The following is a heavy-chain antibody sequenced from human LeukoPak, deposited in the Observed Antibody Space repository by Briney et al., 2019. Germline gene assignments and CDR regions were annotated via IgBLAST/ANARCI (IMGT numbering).Heavy chain of an antibody. V-gene: IGHV1-8*01. CDR1: GYTFTSHD. J-gene: IGHJ2*01. Sequence: ASVKVSCKAAGYTFTSHDINWVRQAAGQGLEWMGWMNPTSGYTGYAQKFQGRITLTRDTSISTAYMELSSLRSDDTAVYYCARMRGYSLGYWYLDVWGHGTLVSVSS. CDR2: MNPTSGYT. D-gene: IGHD5-18*01. CDR3: ARMRGYSLGYWYLDV.